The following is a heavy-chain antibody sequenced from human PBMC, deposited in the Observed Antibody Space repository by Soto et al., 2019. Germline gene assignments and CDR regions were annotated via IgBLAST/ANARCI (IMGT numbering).Heavy chain of an antibody. V-gene: IGHV3-21*01. CDR1: GFTFSSYS. Sequence: PGGSLRLSCAASGFTFSSYSMNWVRQAPGKGLEWVSSISSSSSYIYYADSVKGRFTISRDNAKNSLYLQMNSLRAEDTAVYYCARVPYDILTGRRMDVWGQGTTVTVSS. CDR3: ARVPYDILTGRRMDV. J-gene: IGHJ6*02. CDR2: ISSSSSYI. D-gene: IGHD3-9*01.